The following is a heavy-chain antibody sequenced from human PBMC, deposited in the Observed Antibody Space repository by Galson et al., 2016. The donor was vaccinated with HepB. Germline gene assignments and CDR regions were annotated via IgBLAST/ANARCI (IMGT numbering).Heavy chain of an antibody. Sequence: SLRLSCAASGIVFSSHSLNWVRQAPGKGLEWVSYISSSGTTIYYADSVKGRFTLSREDAKNSLYLQMNSLRAGDTAVYYCVRGAARPGDWYFDLWGRGTLITVSS. CDR1: GIVFSSHS. D-gene: IGHD6-6*01. CDR3: VRGAARPGDWYFDL. CDR2: ISSSGTTI. J-gene: IGHJ2*01. V-gene: IGHV3-48*01.